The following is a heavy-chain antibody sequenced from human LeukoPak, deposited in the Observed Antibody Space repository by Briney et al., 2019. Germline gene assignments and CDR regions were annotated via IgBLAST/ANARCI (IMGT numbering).Heavy chain of an antibody. D-gene: IGHD5-12*01. Sequence: ASVKVSCKASGYTFNGYGITWVGHAPGQGLEWMGRISGYNGNTNYAQKLQGRVTMTTDTSTSTAYMELRSLRSDDTAMYYCARDYGYGVTVMISDDYWGQGTLVTVSS. CDR3: ARDYGYGVTVMISDDY. J-gene: IGHJ4*02. V-gene: IGHV1-18*01. CDR1: GYTFNGYG. CDR2: ISGYNGNT.